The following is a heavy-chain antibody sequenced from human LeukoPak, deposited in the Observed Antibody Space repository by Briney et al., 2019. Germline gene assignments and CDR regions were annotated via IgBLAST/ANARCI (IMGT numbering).Heavy chain of an antibody. CDR2: MNPNCSNT. Sequence: ASVKVSCKASGYTFTSYDFNWVRQATGQGLEWMGWMNPNCSNTGYAQKVQGIVTMTNNTSISTAYMKLSSLRSEDTAVYYCARGQTGDYRFDYWGQGTLVTVSS. CDR1: GYTFTSYD. V-gene: IGHV1-8*01. D-gene: IGHD2-21*01. J-gene: IGHJ4*02. CDR3: ARGQTGDYRFDY.